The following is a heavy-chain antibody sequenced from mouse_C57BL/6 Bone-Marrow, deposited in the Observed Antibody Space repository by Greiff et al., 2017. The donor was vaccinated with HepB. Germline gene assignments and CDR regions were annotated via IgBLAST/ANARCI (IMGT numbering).Heavy chain of an antibody. CDR2: ISSGSSTI. J-gene: IGHJ2*01. D-gene: IGHD1-1*01. CDR3: ARVDSITTVADFDY. V-gene: IGHV5-17*01. CDR1: GFTFSDYG. Sequence: EVKVVESGGGLVKPGGSLKLSCAASGFTFSDYGMHWVRQAPEKGLEWVAYISSGSSTIYYADTVKGRFTISRDNAKNTLFLQMTSLRSEDTAMYYCARVDSITTVADFDYWGQGTTLTVSS.